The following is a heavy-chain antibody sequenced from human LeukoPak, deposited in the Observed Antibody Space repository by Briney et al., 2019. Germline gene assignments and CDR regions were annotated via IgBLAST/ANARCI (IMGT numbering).Heavy chain of an antibody. CDR2: INQGGSVK. D-gene: IGHD5-12*01. CDR1: GFTFSSYS. J-gene: IGHJ4*02. CDR3: ARVGYSGWNLEY. Sequence: GGSLRLSCAASGFTFSSYSMNWVRQAPGKGLEWVANINQGGSVKYYVDSVKGRFTISRDDAKNSLYVQMNSLRDEDTAVYYCARVGYSGWNLEYWGQGTLVTVSS. V-gene: IGHV3-7*01.